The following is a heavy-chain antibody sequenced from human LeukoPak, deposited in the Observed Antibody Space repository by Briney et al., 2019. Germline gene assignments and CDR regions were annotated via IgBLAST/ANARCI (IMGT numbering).Heavy chain of an antibody. CDR3: ARVAAAGKGGY. D-gene: IGHD6-13*01. J-gene: IGHJ4*02. CDR2: IYHSGNT. CDR1: GYSISSGYY. Sequence: SETLSLTCTVSGYSISSGYYWGWIRQPPGKGLEWIGNIYHSGNTYYNPSLRSRVTLLVDTSKNHFSLKLSSVTAADTAVYYCARVAAAGKGGYWGQGTLVTVSS. V-gene: IGHV4-38-2*02.